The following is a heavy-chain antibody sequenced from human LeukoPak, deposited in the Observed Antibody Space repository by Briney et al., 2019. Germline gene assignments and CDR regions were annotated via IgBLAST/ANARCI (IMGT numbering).Heavy chain of an antibody. CDR2: INSDGSST. D-gene: IGHD6-6*01. J-gene: IGHJ4*02. CDR3: ARVRSSSSPTGVDY. V-gene: IGHV3-74*01. Sequence: PGGSLRLSCAASGFTFSTYTMNWVRQAPGKGLVWVSRINSDGSSTSYADSVKGRFTISRDNAKNTLYLQMNSLRAEDTAVYYCARVRSSSSPTGVDYWGQGTLVTVSS. CDR1: GFTFSTYT.